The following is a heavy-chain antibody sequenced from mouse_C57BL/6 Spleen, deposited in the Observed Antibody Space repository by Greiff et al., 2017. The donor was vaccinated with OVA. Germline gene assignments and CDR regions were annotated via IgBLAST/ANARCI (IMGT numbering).Heavy chain of an antibody. CDR2: INPYNGDT. D-gene: IGHD1-1*01. Sequence: EVQLQQSGPELVKPGDSVKISCKASGYSFTGYFMNWVMQSHGKSLEWIGRINPYNGDTFYNQKFKGKATLTVDKSSSTAHMELRSLTSEDSAVYYCARMDYYGSSSAWFAYWGQGTLVTVSA. J-gene: IGHJ3*01. CDR1: GYSFTGYF. CDR3: ARMDYYGSSSAWFAY. V-gene: IGHV1-20*01.